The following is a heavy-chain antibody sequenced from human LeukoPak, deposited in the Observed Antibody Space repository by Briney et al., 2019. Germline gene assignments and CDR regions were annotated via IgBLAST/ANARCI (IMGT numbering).Heavy chain of an antibody. Sequence: SETLSLTCTVSGDSISSYYWSWIRQPAGKGLEWIGRLYNSESTNYNPSLKSRVTMSVDTSKSQFSLKLSSVTAADTAVYYCARRKDRYGFDYWGQGTLVTVSP. CDR3: ARRKDRYGFDY. CDR1: GDSISSYY. CDR2: LYNSEST. J-gene: IGHJ4*02. V-gene: IGHV4-4*07. D-gene: IGHD5-18*01.